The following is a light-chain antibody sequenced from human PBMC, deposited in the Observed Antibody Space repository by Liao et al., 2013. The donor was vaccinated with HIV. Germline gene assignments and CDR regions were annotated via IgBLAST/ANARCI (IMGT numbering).Light chain of an antibody. CDR2: QDS. CDR1: KLGDKY. Sequence: SYELTQPPSVSVSPGQTASITCSGDKLGDKYACWYQQKPGQSPVLVIYQDSKRPSGIPERFSGSNSGNTATLTISRVEAGDEADYYCQVWDSRRDPHYVFGTGPRSPS. CDR3: QVWDSRRDPHYV. V-gene: IGLV3-1*01. J-gene: IGLJ1*01.